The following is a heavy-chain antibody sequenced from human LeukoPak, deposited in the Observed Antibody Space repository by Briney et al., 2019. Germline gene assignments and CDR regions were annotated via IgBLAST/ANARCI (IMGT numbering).Heavy chain of an antibody. CDR2: IRGSGGST. J-gene: IGHJ5*02. Sequence: PGGSLRLSCVASGFTFSSYAMRWVRQAPGKGVEWVSAIRGSGGSTYYADSVKDRFTISRDNSKNTLYLQMNSLRAEDTAVYYCAKETGDSSGYYSVDNWFDPWGQGTLVTVSS. V-gene: IGHV3-23*01. CDR1: GFTFSSYA. CDR3: AKETGDSSGYYSVDNWFDP. D-gene: IGHD3-22*01.